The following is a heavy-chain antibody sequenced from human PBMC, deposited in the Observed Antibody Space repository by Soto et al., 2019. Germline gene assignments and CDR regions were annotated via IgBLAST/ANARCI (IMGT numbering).Heavy chain of an antibody. CDR3: AKDRRAGGNYRFYSEQ. D-gene: IGHD1-7*01. V-gene: IGHV3-23*01. CDR1: GCTLSCYS. Sequence: XRTLRRTCAPSGCTLSCYSMSWVRQAPGKGLEWVLIISAPGVGSFDADSVKGRFTIPRDNSKNTVYLQMESLRDEDPALYYCAKDRRAGGNYRFYSEQWGHGTLVSVSS. J-gene: IGHJ4*01. CDR2: ISAPGVGS.